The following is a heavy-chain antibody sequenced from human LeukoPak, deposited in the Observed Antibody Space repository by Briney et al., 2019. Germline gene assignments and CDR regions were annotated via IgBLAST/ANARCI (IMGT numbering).Heavy chain of an antibody. D-gene: IGHD6-19*01. CDR1: GGSISSGGYY. Sequence: PSETLSLTCTVSGGSISSGGYYWSWIRQHPGKGLEWIGYIYYSGSTYYNPSLKSRVTISVDTSKNQFSLKLNSVTAADTAVYYCARVRIAVGTFDYWGQGTLVTVSS. V-gene: IGHV4-31*03. J-gene: IGHJ4*02. CDR2: IYYSGST. CDR3: ARVRIAVGTFDY.